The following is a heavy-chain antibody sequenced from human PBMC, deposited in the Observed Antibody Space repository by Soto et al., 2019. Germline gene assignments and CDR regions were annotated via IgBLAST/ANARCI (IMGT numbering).Heavy chain of an antibody. CDR2: IFWDDDK. V-gene: IGHV2-5*02. Sequence: QITLKESGPTLVKPTQTLTLTCTFSGFSLTTHGVGVGWIRQPPGKALEWLALIFWDDDKKYSPSLMSRLTITKDTSKNQVVLTMTNMDPVDTATYYCAHSAQWLGYFDYWGQGTLVTVSS. CDR1: GFSLTTHGVG. J-gene: IGHJ4*02. D-gene: IGHD6-19*01. CDR3: AHSAQWLGYFDY.